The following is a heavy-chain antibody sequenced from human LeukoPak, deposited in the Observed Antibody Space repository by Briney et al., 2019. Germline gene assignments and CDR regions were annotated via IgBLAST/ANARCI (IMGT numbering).Heavy chain of an antibody. CDR1: GGSISSGDCY. CDR3: ARTWFGESDDAFDI. V-gene: IGHV4-30-4*01. CDR2: IYPGGST. J-gene: IGHJ3*02. Sequence: SQTLSLTCSVSGGSISSGDCYWNWIRQPPGKGLEWIGYIYPGGSTYYNPSLKSRVTMSLDTSENQLSLRLSSVTAADTAVYYCARTWFGESDDAFDIWGQGTLVTVSS. D-gene: IGHD3-10*01.